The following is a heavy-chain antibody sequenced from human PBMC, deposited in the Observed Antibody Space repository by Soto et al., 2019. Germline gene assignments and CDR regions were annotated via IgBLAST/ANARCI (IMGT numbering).Heavy chain of an antibody. V-gene: IGHV3-33*08. CDR1: LFTCSIYG. CDR2: IWYDGSNK. CDR3: ATDNGMDV. J-gene: IGHJ6*02. Sequence: SLRLSGAASLFTCSIYGMHWVLQAPGKGLEWVAVIWYDGSNKYYADSVKGRFTISRDNSKNTLYLQMNSLRAEDTAVYYCATDNGMDVWGQGPTVTASS.